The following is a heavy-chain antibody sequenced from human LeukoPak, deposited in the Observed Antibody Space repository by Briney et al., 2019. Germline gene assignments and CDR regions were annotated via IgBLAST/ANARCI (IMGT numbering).Heavy chain of an antibody. CDR2: INPNSGGT. J-gene: IGHJ5*02. CDR3: ARLYCTNGVCAEGNWFDL. CDR1: GYTFTGYY. D-gene: IGHD2-8*01. Sequence: ASVKVSCKASGYTFTGYYMHWVRQAPGQGLEWMGWINPNSGGTNYAQKFQGRVTMTRDTSISTAYMELSRLRSDDTAVYYCARLYCTNGVCAEGNWFDLWGQGTLVTVSS. V-gene: IGHV1-2*02.